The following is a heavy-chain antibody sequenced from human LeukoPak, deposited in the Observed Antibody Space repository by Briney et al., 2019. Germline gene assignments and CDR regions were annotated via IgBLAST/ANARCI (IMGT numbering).Heavy chain of an antibody. CDR1: GFTFSLFA. CDR2: ISYDGTKQ. V-gene: IGHV3-30*04. D-gene: IGHD6-19*01. CDR3: ARAGWGTVAGVFDY. J-gene: IGHJ4*02. Sequence: GGSLRLSCAASGFTFSLFAMHWVRQSPGKGLEWVAVISYDGTKQHYADSAKGRFTISRDNSKNTLYLQMNSLRAEDTAVYYCARAGWGTVAGVFDYWGQGTLVTVSS.